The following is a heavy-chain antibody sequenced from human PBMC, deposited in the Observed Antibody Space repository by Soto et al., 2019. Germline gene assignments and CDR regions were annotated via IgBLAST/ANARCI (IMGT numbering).Heavy chain of an antibody. CDR2: ISSSSSTI. V-gene: IGHV3-48*02. J-gene: IGHJ4*02. Sequence: EVQLVESGGGLVQPGGSLRLSCAASGFTFSSYSMNWVRQAPGKGLEWVSYISSSSSTIYYADSVKGRFTISRDNAKNSLYLQMNSLRDEDTAVYYCASEKSYYYDSSGYYYVDYWGQGTLVTVSS. D-gene: IGHD3-22*01. CDR1: GFTFSSYS. CDR3: ASEKSYYYDSSGYYYVDY.